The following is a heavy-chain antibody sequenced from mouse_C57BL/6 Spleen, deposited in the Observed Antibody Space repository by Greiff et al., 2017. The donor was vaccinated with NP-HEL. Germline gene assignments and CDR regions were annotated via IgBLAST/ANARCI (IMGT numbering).Heavy chain of an antibody. Sequence: QQPGAELVMPGASVKLSCKASGYTFTSYWMHWVKQRPGQGLEWIGEIDPSDSYTNYNQKFKGKSTLTVDKSSSTAYMQLSSLTSEDSAVYYCARKGLYYYGSSYAMDYWGQGTSVTVSS. CDR1: GYTFTSYW. V-gene: IGHV1-69*01. CDR3: ARKGLYYYGSSYAMDY. D-gene: IGHD1-1*01. J-gene: IGHJ4*01. CDR2: IDPSDSYT.